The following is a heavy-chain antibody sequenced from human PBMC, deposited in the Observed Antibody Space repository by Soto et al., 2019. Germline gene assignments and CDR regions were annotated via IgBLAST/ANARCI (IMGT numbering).Heavy chain of an antibody. D-gene: IGHD6-6*01. CDR1: GFSVNNY. J-gene: IGHJ4*02. CDR2: MYSGGGT. V-gene: IGHV3-53*01. Sequence: ESLRLSCAASGFSVNNYMSWVRQAPGKGLEWVSVMYSGGGTWYTDSVKGRSTISRDNSKNTLYLQMNSLRAEDTARYYCASAPSAVYDYWGQGPLVSVS. CDR3: ASAPSAVYDY.